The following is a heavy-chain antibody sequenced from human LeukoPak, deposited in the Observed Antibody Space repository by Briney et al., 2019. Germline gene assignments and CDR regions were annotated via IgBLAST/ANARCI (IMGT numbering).Heavy chain of an antibody. CDR3: AREVERYNWFDP. Sequence: PGGSLRLSCAASGFTFSSYSMNWVRQAPEKGLEWVSSISSSSYIYYADSVKGRFTISRDNAKNSLYLQMNSLRAEDTAVYYCAREVERYNWFDPWGQGTLVSVSS. CDR2: ISSSSYI. CDR1: GFTFSSYS. D-gene: IGHD1-1*01. J-gene: IGHJ5*02. V-gene: IGHV3-21*01.